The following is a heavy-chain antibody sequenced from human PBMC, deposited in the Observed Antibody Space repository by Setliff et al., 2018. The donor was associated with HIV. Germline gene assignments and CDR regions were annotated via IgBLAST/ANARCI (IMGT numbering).Heavy chain of an antibody. D-gene: IGHD1-1*01. CDR2: IHTTGST. J-gene: IGHJ3*02. CDR1: GSSISSGSYY. Sequence: SETLSLTCTVSGSSISSGSYYWSWIRQPAGKGLEWIGQIHTTGSTYYNPSLKSRLTISVDTSTNKFSLKLSSVTAADTAVYYCAKEGSWNDDSGAFNIWGQGTMVTVSS. CDR3: AKEGSWNDDSGAFNI. V-gene: IGHV4-61*09.